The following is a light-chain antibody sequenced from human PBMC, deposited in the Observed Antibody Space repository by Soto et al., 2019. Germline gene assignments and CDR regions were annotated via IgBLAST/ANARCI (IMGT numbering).Light chain of an antibody. CDR3: MQALQTPWT. CDR2: LGS. CDR1: QSLLHSNGYNY. J-gene: IGKJ1*01. Sequence: DIVMTQSPLSLPVTPGEPASISCRSSQSLLHSNGYNYLVWYLQKPGQSPQLLIYLGSNRASGVPDRYSGSGSGTDFTLKISREESEDVGVYYCMQALQTPWTFGQGTKVDIK. V-gene: IGKV2-28*01.